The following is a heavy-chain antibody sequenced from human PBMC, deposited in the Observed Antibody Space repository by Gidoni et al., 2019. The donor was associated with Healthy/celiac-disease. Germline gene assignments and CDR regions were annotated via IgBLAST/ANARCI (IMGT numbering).Heavy chain of an antibody. CDR3: AKDYYYDSSGYSPFDY. D-gene: IGHD3-22*01. Sequence: EVQLVESGGGLVQPVGSRRPACSAPGFPFCSYAISWVRQAPGKGLEWVSAISGSGGSTYYADSVKGRFTISRDNSKNTLYLQMNSLRAEDTAVYYCAKDYYYDSSGYSPFDYWGQGTLVTVSS. CDR1: GFPFCSYA. V-gene: IGHV3-23*04. CDR2: ISGSGGST. J-gene: IGHJ4*02.